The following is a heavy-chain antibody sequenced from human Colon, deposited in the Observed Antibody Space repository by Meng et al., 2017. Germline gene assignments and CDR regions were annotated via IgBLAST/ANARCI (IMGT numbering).Heavy chain of an antibody. CDR2: IYHSGST. Sequence: QVQLEEAGPGLVKPSGTLSLTCAVSGGSISSSNWWSWVRQPPGKGLEWIGEIYHSGSTNYNPSLKSRVTISVDKSKNQFSLKLSSVTAADTAVYYCASFPPPGKQWLVTDYWGQGTLVTVSS. CDR1: GGSISSSNW. CDR3: ASFPPPGKQWLVTDY. V-gene: IGHV4-4*02. D-gene: IGHD6-19*01. J-gene: IGHJ4*02.